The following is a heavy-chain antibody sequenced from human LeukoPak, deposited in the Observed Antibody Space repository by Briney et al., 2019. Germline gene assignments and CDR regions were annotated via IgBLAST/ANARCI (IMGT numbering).Heavy chain of an antibody. CDR3: ARDLFMVRGSDVGDV. Sequence: PGGSLRLSCAASRFTVSSNYMSWVRQAPGKGLEWVSVIYSGGSTYYADSVKGRFTISRDNSKNTLYLQMNSLRAEDTAVYYCARDLFMVRGSDVGDVWGKGTTVTVSS. CDR1: RFTVSSNY. D-gene: IGHD3-10*01. V-gene: IGHV3-53*01. J-gene: IGHJ6*04. CDR2: IYSGGST.